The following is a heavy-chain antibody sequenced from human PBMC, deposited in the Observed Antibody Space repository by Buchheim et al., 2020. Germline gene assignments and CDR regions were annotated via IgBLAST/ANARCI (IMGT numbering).Heavy chain of an antibody. D-gene: IGHD4-23*01. CDR2: ISFDGSNK. V-gene: IGHV3-30*18. J-gene: IGHJ4*02. CDR1: GFIFYSYA. CDR3: AKDYGGTPFDY. Sequence: QVQLVESGGGVVQPGRSLRLSCEASGFIFYSYAMHWVRQAPGKGLEWVALISFDGSNKKYADSVKGRFTISRDNSNNTLSLQMNSLRVEDTAVYYCAKDYGGTPFDYWGQGTL.